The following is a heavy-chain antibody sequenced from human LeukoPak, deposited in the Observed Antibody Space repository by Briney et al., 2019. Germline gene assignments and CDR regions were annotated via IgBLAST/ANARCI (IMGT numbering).Heavy chain of an antibody. CDR2: ISFSSSYI. Sequence: GGPLRLSCAASGFTFSSYSMNWVRQAPGKGLEWVSSISFSSSYIYYADSVKGRFTISRDNAKNSLYLQMNSLRAEDTAVYYCSREPADGSGSSDYWGQGTLVTVSS. CDR3: SREPADGSGSSDY. V-gene: IGHV3-21*01. J-gene: IGHJ4*02. CDR1: GFTFSSYS. D-gene: IGHD3-10*01.